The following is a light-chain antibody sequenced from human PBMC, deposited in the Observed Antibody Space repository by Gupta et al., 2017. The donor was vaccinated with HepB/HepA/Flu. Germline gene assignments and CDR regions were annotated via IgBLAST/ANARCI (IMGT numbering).Light chain of an antibody. CDR2: DDN. V-gene: IGLV1-51*01. J-gene: IGLJ3*02. Sequence: QSVLTQPPSVSATPGQKVSISCSGSNSKIGSNYVSWYQQLPGTAPKLLIYDDNKRPSGIPDRFSASKSGTSATLGITGLQTGDEADYYCGTWDGSLTTVVFGGGTKLTVL. CDR3: GTWDGSLTTVV. CDR1: NSKIGSNY.